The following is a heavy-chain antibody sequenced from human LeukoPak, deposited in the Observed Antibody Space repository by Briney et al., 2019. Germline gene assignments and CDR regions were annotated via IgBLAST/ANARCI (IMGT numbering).Heavy chain of an antibody. CDR3: ARGAGWNFYEY. J-gene: IGHJ4*01. V-gene: IGHV3-53*05. D-gene: IGHD6-19*01. CDR2: FYVGGPT. CDR1: GFTVSSYY. Sequence: GGSLRLSCAASGFTVSSYYMNWVRQAPGKGLEWVSVFYVGGPTYYADSVQGRFTISRDNSKNTVDLQMSSLRPEDTAVYYCARGAGWNFYEYLGHGTLVTVSS.